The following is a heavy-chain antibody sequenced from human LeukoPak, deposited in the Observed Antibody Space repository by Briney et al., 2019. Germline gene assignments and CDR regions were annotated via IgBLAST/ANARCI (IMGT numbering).Heavy chain of an antibody. J-gene: IGHJ3*02. CDR1: GFTFSSYA. V-gene: IGHV3-30*04. Sequence: GGSLRLSCAASGFTFSSYAMHWVRQAPGKGLEWVAVISYDGSNKYYADSVKGRFTISRDNSKNTLYLQMNSLRAEDTAVYYCARDLQEVAFDIWGQGTMVTVSS. CDR2: ISYDGSNK. CDR3: ARDLQEVAFDI.